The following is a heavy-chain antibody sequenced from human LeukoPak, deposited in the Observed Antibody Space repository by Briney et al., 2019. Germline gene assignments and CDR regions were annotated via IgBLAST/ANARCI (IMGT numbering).Heavy chain of an antibody. D-gene: IGHD2-21*02. Sequence: GESLKISCKGSGYTFTSHWIGWVRQMPGKGLELMGIIHPGDSDTRYSPSLQGQVTMSADKSITTAYLQWSSLKASDTAMYYCARSIGAYLALSDCGGACPTDPFDIWGQGTMVTVSS. J-gene: IGHJ3*02. CDR1: GYTFTSHW. CDR2: IHPGDSDT. CDR3: ARSIGAYLALSDCGGACPTDPFDI. V-gene: IGHV5-51*01.